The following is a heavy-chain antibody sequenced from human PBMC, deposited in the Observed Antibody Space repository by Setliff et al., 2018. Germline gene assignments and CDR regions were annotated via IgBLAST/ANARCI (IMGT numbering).Heavy chain of an antibody. V-gene: IGHV1-8*02. CDR3: ARAQSWSGGPYYFDN. CDR1: GYTFTSYD. CDR2: MDPNSGNT. D-gene: IGHD3-3*01. J-gene: IGHJ4*02. Sequence: ASVKVSCKASGYTFTSYDINWVRQATGQGLEWMGWMDPNSGNTGYAQKFQGRVTMTRNTSISTAYMDLSSLRFEDTAVYYCARAQSWSGGPYYFDNWGQGTLVTVSS.